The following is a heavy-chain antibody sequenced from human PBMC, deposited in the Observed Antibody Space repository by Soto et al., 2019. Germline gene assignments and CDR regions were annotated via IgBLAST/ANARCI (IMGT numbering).Heavy chain of an antibody. V-gene: IGHV4-59*01. D-gene: IGHD2-21*02. Sequence: XETLSLTCTVSGGSISSYYWSWIRQPPGKGLEWIGYIYYSGTTNYNPSLKSRVTISVDTSKNQFSLKLSSVTAADTAVYYCAYTHIVVVTDAFDIWGQGTMVTVSS. CDR2: IYYSGTT. J-gene: IGHJ3*02. CDR1: GGSISSYY. CDR3: AYTHIVVVTDAFDI.